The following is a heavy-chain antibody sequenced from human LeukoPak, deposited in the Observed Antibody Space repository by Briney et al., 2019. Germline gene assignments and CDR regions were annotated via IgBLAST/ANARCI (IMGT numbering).Heavy chain of an antibody. V-gene: IGHV4-59*01. CDR1: GGSMSIYY. CDR3: AIARSAAGFDY. D-gene: IGHD6-13*01. CDR2: IHNSAST. Sequence: PSETLSLTCTVSGGSMSIYYWSWIRQPPGKGLEWIGYIHNSASTNYNPSLKSRVTISVDPSKNQLSLKLSSVTAADTAGHYCAIARSAAGFDYWGQGTLVTVSS. J-gene: IGHJ4*02.